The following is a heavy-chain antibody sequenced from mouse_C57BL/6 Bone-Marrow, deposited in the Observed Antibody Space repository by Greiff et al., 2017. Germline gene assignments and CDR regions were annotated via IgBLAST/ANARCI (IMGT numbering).Heavy chain of an antibody. V-gene: IGHV5-15*01. CDR3: ARRGVTTRCYAMDY. Sequence: EVQVVESGGGLVQPGGSLKLSCAASGFTFSDYGMAWVRQAPRKGPEWVAFISNLAYSIYYADTVTGRFIISRENAKNTLYLEMSSLRSEDTAMYYCARRGVTTRCYAMDYWGQVASVTVSS. CDR2: ISNLAYSI. CDR1: GFTFSDYG. D-gene: IGHD2-5*01. J-gene: IGHJ4*01.